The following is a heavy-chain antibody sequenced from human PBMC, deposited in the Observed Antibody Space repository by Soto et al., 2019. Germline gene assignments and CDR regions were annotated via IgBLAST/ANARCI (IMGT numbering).Heavy chain of an antibody. CDR3: ARGTGIWPQLPPGNWYDP. D-gene: IGHD1-1*01. V-gene: IGHV1-2*02. CDR1: RYTFVASY. Sequence: QVLLVQSGAEVTEPGASVRVSCRASRYTFVASYVHWLRQTPGRGFEWMGWINPINGDTNYAQRFQGRVTMTRDTSINTVYMDLSRLKSDDTATYYCARGTGIWPQLPPGNWYDPWGQGTLVTVSS. J-gene: IGHJ5*02. CDR2: INPINGDT.